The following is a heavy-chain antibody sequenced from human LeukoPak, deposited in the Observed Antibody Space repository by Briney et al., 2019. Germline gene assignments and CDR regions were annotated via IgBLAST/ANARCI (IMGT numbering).Heavy chain of an antibody. J-gene: IGHJ5*02. Sequence: SETLSLTCTVSGGSISSSSYYWSWIRQPAGKGLEWIGRIYTSRSTNYNPSLKSRVTISVDTSKNQFSLKLSSVTAADTAVYYCAREEVYYSSTSCTPGYNWFDPWGQGTLVTVSS. CDR3: AREEVYYSSTSCTPGYNWFDP. V-gene: IGHV4-61*02. D-gene: IGHD2-2*01. CDR1: GGSISSSSYY. CDR2: IYTSRST.